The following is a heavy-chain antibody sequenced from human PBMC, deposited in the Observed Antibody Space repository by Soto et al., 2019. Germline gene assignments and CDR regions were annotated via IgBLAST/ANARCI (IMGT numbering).Heavy chain of an antibody. Sequence: PSETLSLTCTVSGGSISSYYWSWIRQPPGKGLEWIGYIYYSGSTNYNPSLKSRVTISVDTSKNQFSLKLSSVTAADTAVYYCARELSMVRGVTYHHRTWFDPWGQGTLVTVSS. CDR1: GGSISSYY. CDR2: IYYSGST. D-gene: IGHD3-10*01. J-gene: IGHJ5*02. CDR3: ARELSMVRGVTYHHRTWFDP. V-gene: IGHV4-59*01.